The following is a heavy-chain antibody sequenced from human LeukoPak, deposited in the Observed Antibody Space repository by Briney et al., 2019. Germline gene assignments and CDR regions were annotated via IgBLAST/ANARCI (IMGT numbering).Heavy chain of an antibody. J-gene: IGHJ4*02. CDR1: GFTFSNYA. D-gene: IGHD3-9*01. V-gene: IGHV3-23*01. CDR2: ITGSGAAT. CDR3: AKWGDYDVLTGYYDSDY. Sequence: GASLRLSCAASGFTFSNYAMSWVRQAPGKGLEWVSAITGSGAATYYADSVKGRFTISRDNSKNTLYLQINSLRAEDTAVYYCAKWGDYDVLTGYYDSDYWGQGTLVTVSS.